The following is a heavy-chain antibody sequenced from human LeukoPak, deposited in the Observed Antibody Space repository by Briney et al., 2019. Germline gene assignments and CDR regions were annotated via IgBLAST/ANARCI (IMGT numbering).Heavy chain of an antibody. CDR1: GFTFSSDE. CDR2: ISSSGRTI. Sequence: GGSLRLSCAASGFTFSSDEMNWVRQAPGKGLGWVSYISSSGRTIYYADSVKGRLTVSRDNAKNSLYLQMNSLRAEDTAVYYCARGLLLDWGQGTLVTVSS. CDR3: ARGLLLD. V-gene: IGHV3-48*03. D-gene: IGHD2/OR15-2a*01. J-gene: IGHJ4*02.